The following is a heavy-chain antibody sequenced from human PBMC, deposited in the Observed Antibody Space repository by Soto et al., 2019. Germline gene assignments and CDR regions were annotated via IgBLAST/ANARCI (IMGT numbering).Heavy chain of an antibody. CDR3: TIDLDYGGNSEDFDI. CDR2: IYPDDSRT. D-gene: IGHD4-17*01. V-gene: IGHV5-51*01. CDR1: EFSFTTYW. Sequence: PGESLKISCKGSEFSFTTYWIAWVRQMPGEGLKWMGIIYPDDSRTTYSPSFQGQVTISADKSINTAYLQWSSLKASDTAMYYCTIDLDYGGNSEDFDIWGQGTRVTVSS. J-gene: IGHJ3*02.